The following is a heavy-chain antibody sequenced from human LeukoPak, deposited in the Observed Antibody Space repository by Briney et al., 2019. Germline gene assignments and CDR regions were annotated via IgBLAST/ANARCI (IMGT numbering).Heavy chain of an antibody. V-gene: IGHV4-39*01. CDR1: GGSVSSSSDY. D-gene: IGHD3-10*01. CDR3: AGPHGSGYYNYYMDV. J-gene: IGHJ6*03. CDR2: IHYTGRT. Sequence: SETLSLTCSVSGGSVSSSSDYWDWIRQPPGKGLEWIGTIHYTGRTYYNPSLKSRVTMSVDTSKNQFSLKLSSVTATDTAVYYCAGPHGSGYYNYYMDVWGKGTTVIVSS.